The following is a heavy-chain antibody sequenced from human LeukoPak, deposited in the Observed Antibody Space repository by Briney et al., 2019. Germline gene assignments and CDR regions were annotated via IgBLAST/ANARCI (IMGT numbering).Heavy chain of an antibody. V-gene: IGHV3-53*01. CDR2: IYSGGST. D-gene: IGHD3-22*01. Sequence: PGGSLRLSCAASGFTVSSNYMSWVRQAPGKGLEWVSVIYSGGSTYYADSVKGRFTISRDNSKNTLYLQMNSLRAEDTAVYYCARGLLYYYDSSGYLYWGQGTLVTVSS. CDR1: GFTVSSNY. J-gene: IGHJ4*02. CDR3: ARGLLYYYDSSGYLY.